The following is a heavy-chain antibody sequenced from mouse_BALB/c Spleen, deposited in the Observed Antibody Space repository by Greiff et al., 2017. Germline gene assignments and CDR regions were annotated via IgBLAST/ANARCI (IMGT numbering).Heavy chain of an antibody. Sequence: QVQLQQSGAELVRPGSSVKISCKASGYAFSSYWMNWVKQRPGQGLEWIGQIYPGDGDTNYNGKFKGKATLTADKSSSTAYMQLSSRTSEDSAVYFCARGDYGNYYYWGQGTTLTVSS. V-gene: IGHV1-80*01. D-gene: IGHD2-1*01. J-gene: IGHJ2*01. CDR2: IYPGDGDT. CDR1: GYAFSSYW. CDR3: ARGDYGNYYY.